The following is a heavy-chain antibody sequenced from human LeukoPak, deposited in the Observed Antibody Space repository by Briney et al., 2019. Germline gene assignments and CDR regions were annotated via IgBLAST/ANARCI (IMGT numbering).Heavy chain of an antibody. D-gene: IGHD2-2*01. CDR1: GGTFSSYA. J-gene: IGHJ4*02. CDR3: ARGDEHCSSTSCYVLPFDY. CDR2: IIPIFGTA. V-gene: IGHV1-69*13. Sequence: SVKVSCKASGGTFSSYAISWVRQAPGQGLEWMGGIIPIFGTANYAQKFQGRVTITADESTSTAYMEPSSLRSEDTAVYYCARGDEHCSSTSCYVLPFDYWGQGTLVTVSS.